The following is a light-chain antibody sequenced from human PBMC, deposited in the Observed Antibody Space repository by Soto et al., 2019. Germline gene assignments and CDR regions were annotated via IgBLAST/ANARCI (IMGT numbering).Light chain of an antibody. CDR1: SSNIGGNS. CDR2: DDN. J-gene: IGLJ1*01. Sequence: QSVLTQPPSVSAAPGQKVTISCSGSSSNIGGNSVSWYQQLPGTAPKLLIYDDNKRPSGVPDRFSGSKSGTSASLAISGLQSEDEADYYCAAWDDSLNGFYVFGTGTKVTVL. V-gene: IGLV1-44*01. CDR3: AAWDDSLNGFYV.